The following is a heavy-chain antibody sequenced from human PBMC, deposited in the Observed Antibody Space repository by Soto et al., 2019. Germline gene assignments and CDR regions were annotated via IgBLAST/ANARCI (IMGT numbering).Heavy chain of an antibody. D-gene: IGHD6-19*01. CDR3: AKLRGSSQPPY. V-gene: IGHV3-23*01. CDR2: ISGGGGGT. J-gene: IGHJ4*02. Sequence: EVQLLESGGGLVQPGGSLRLSCAASGFTFSRYAMSWVRQAPGRGLEWVSAISGGGGGTYCADSVKDRFTISRDKSKNSVYLQMNSLRAEDTAVYYCAKLRGSSQPPYWGQGTLVTVSS. CDR1: GFTFSRYA.